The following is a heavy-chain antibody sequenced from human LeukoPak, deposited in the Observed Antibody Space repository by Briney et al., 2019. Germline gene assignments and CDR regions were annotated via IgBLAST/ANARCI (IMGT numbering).Heavy chain of an antibody. Sequence: SETLSLTCVVYGASFSDYYWTWIRQPPGKGLEWIGEINRSGSTNYNPSLKSRVTISVDTSKNQFSLKLSSVTAADTAVYYCARGGDYGYYYYYYMDVWGKGTTVTVSS. CDR2: INRSGST. CDR1: GASFSDYY. CDR3: ARGGDYGYYYYYYMDV. J-gene: IGHJ6*03. V-gene: IGHV4-34*01. D-gene: IGHD4-17*01.